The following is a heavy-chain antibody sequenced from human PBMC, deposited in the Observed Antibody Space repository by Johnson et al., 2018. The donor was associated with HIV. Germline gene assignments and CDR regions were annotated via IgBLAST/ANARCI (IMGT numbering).Heavy chain of an antibody. CDR3: AKDSCYSGSYGDHDAFDI. CDR2: IRYDGSNK. V-gene: IGHV3-30*02. J-gene: IGHJ3*02. Sequence: QVQLVESGGGVVQPGGSLSLSCAASRFTFSSYGMHWVRQAPGKGLEWVAFIRYDGSNKYYAGSVKGRFTISRDNSKNTLYLQMDSLRTDDTAMYSCAKDSCYSGSYGDHDAFDIWGQGTMVTVSS. CDR1: RFTFSSYG. D-gene: IGHD1-26*01.